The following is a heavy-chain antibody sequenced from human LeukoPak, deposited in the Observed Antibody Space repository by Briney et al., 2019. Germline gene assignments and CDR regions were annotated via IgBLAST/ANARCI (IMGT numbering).Heavy chain of an antibody. Sequence: PSETLPLTCIVSGGSISSSSYYWGWIRQSPGKGLEWIGNIYNSGSTYYNPSLKSRVTISVDTSKNQISLRLRSVTAADTAVYYCARDDFEYSVHYGMDVWGQGTAVSVSS. CDR3: ARDDFEYSVHYGMDV. CDR2: IYNSGST. D-gene: IGHD3-9*01. CDR1: GGSISSSSYY. J-gene: IGHJ6*02. V-gene: IGHV4-39*07.